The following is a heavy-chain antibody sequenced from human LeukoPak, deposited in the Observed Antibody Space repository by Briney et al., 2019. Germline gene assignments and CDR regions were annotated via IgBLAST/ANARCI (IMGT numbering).Heavy chain of an antibody. Sequence: GAAVKVSCKASGYTFTGYYLHWVRQAPGQGLDWMGWINPISGATNYAQKFQGRVTITRDTSISTAYMELTRLRSDDTAVYYCARSTGWFDPWGQGSLVTVSS. J-gene: IGHJ5*02. V-gene: IGHV1-2*02. D-gene: IGHD1-1*01. CDR2: INPISGAT. CDR1: GYTFTGYY. CDR3: ARSTGWFDP.